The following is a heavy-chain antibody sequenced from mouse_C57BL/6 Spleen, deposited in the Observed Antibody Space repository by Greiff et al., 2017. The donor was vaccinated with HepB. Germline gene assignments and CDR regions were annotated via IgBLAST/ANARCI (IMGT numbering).Heavy chain of an antibody. CDR3: ARESNYGRDFDY. CDR1: GYTFTSYW. CDR2: IDPSDSET. D-gene: IGHD2-5*01. J-gene: IGHJ2*01. V-gene: IGHV1-52*01. Sequence: QVQLQQPGAELVRPGSSVKLSCKASGYTFTSYWMHWVKQRPIQGLEWIGNIDPSDSETHYNQKFKDKATLTVDKSSSTAYTQLSSLTSEDSAVYYCARESNYGRDFDYWGQGTTLTVSS.